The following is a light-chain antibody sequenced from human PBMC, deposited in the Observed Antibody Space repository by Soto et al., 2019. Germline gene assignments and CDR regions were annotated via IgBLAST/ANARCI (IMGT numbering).Light chain of an antibody. J-gene: IGKJ1*01. Sequence: DIQMTQSPSTLSASVGDRVTITCRASQSISGWLAWYQQKPGKVPKLLIFDASTLDSGVQPRFSGSGSGTEFTLTISSLQPDDFATYYCQQYNSYSTFGQGTKVEV. CDR2: DAS. CDR1: QSISGW. CDR3: QQYNSYST. V-gene: IGKV1-5*01.